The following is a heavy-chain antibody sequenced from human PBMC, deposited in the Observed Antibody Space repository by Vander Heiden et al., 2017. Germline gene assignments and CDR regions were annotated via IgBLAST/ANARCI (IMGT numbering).Heavy chain of an antibody. CDR2: ISWNSGSI. CDR3: AKDSDFWSGHNWFDP. D-gene: IGHD3-3*01. Sequence: EVQLVESGGGLVQPGRSQSLPCQASGFPFDDYAMHWVRQAPGKGLEWVSGISWNSGSIGYADSVKGRFTISRDNAKNSLYLQMNSLRAEDTALYYCAKDSDFWSGHNWFDPWGQGTLVTVSS. CDR1: GFPFDDYA. J-gene: IGHJ5*02. V-gene: IGHV3-9*01.